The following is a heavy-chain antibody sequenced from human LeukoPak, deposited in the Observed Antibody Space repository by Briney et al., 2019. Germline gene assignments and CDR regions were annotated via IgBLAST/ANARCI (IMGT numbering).Heavy chain of an antibody. V-gene: IGHV4-61*02. D-gene: IGHD3-10*01. Sequence: SETLSLTCTVSGGSISSGSYYWSWIRQPAGKGLEWIGRIYTSGSTNYNPSLKSRVTISVDTSKNQFSLKLSSVTAADTAVYYCARGSITMVRGVPNYFDYWGQGTLVTVSS. J-gene: IGHJ4*02. CDR3: ARGSITMVRGVPNYFDY. CDR2: IYTSGST. CDR1: GGSISSGSYY.